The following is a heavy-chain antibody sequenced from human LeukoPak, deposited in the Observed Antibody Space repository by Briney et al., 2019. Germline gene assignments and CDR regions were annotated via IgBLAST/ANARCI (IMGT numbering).Heavy chain of an antibody. D-gene: IGHD3-22*01. CDR3: ARKYYDSSGYPYYFDY. V-gene: IGHV1-69*06. J-gene: IGHJ4*02. Sequence: EASVKVSCKASGGTFSSYAISWVRQAPGQGLEWLGGIIPIFGTANYAQKFQGRVTITADKSTSTAYMELSSLRSEDTAVYYCARKYYDSSGYPYYFDYWGQGTLVTVSS. CDR2: IIPIFGTA. CDR1: GGTFSSYA.